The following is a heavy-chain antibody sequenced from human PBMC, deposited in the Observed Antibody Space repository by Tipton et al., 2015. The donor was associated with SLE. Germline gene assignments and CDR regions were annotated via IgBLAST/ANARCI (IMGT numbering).Heavy chain of an antibody. V-gene: IGHV3-48*03. CDR1: GFTFSSYE. CDR2: ISSSGSTI. J-gene: IGHJ4*02. D-gene: IGHD6-13*01. Sequence: SLRLSCAASGFTFSSYEMNWVRQAPGKGLEWVSYISSSGSTIYYADSVKGRFTISRDNAKNSLYLQMNSLRAEDTAVYYCASCWGSSWYREGVDYWGQGTLVTVSS. CDR3: ASCWGSSWYREGVDY.